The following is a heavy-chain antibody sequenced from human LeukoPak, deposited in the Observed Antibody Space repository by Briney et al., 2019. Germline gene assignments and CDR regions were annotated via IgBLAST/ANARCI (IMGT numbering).Heavy chain of an antibody. CDR1: GGSVNSGGYY. J-gene: IGHJ4*02. V-gene: IGHV4-31*03. Sequence: SQTLSLTCTVSGGSVNSGGYYWTWIRQHPGKGLEWLGYIYYSGRTYYNPSLKSRITISLDTSKNQFSLNLTSVSAADTAFYFCARSSDYGDYDWSQGTLITVSS. D-gene: IGHD4-17*01. CDR2: IYYSGRT. CDR3: ARSSDYGDYD.